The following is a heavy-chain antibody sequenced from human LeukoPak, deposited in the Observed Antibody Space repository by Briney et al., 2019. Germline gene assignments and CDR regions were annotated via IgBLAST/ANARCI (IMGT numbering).Heavy chain of an antibody. V-gene: IGHV3-30*18. CDR2: ISKGGDK. J-gene: IGHJ4*02. D-gene: IGHD3-10*01. CDR1: GFTLSNFV. Sequence: GGSLRLSCVASGFTLSNFVMHWVRQAPGKGLEWVAFISKGGDKYYSDAVKGRFSISRDTSKNTLYLQMNSLRVEDTAVYYCAEDAGDGPLFDSWGQGTLVTVSS. CDR3: AEDAGDGPLFDS.